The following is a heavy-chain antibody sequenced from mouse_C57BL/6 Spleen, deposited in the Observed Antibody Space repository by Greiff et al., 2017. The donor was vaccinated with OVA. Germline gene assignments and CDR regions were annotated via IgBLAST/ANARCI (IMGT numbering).Heavy chain of an antibody. Sequence: VQLQQSGPELVKPGASVKMSCKASGYTFTDYNMHWVKQSHGKSLEWIGYINPNNGGTSYNQKFKGKATLTVNKSSSTAYMELRSLTSEDSAVYYCAREYYYGSSLDYWGKGTTLTVSS. V-gene: IGHV1-22*01. D-gene: IGHD1-1*01. CDR3: AREYYYGSSLDY. CDR2: INPNNGGT. CDR1: GYTFTDYN. J-gene: IGHJ2*01.